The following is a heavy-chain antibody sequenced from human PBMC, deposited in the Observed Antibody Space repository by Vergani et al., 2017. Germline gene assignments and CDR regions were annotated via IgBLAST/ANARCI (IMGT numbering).Heavy chain of an antibody. CDR1: GFTFSGSA. Sequence: EVQLVESGGGLVQPGGSLTLSCAASGFTFSGSAMHWVRQASGKGLEWVGRIRSKANSYETAYAASVKGRFTIYRDDSKNTAYLQMNSLKTEDTAVYYCTRLGAVAGMGGDDWGQGTLVTVYS. CDR3: TRLGAVAGMGGDD. CDR2: IRSKANSYET. J-gene: IGHJ4*02. V-gene: IGHV3-73*02. D-gene: IGHD6-19*01.